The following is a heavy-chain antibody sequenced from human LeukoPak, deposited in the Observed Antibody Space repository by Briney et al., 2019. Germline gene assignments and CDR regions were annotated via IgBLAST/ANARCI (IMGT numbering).Heavy chain of an antibody. CDR2: IYSGGST. J-gene: IGHJ4*02. CDR3: ARTVEMATLGFDY. D-gene: IGHD5-24*01. Sequence: PGGSLRLSCAASGFTVSSNYMSWVRQAPGKGLEWVSVIYSGGSTYYADSVKGRFTISRDNSKNTRYLQMNSLRAEDTAVYYCARTVEMATLGFDYWGQGTLVTVSS. CDR1: GFTVSSNY. V-gene: IGHV3-53*01.